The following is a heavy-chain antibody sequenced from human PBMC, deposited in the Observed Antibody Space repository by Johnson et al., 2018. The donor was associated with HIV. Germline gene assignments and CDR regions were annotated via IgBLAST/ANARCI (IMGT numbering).Heavy chain of an antibody. Sequence: EVQLVESGGGLVQPGGSLRLSCAASGFTFSSYDMHWVRQATGKGLEWVSAIGTAGDTYYPGSVKGRFTISRETAKNSLYLQMNSLRVEDTAVYYCARDRRDDLYSHQLVLRGQNAFDIWGQGTMVTVSS. CDR2: IGTAGDT. D-gene: IGHD1-26*01. CDR3: ARDRRDDLYSHQLVLRGQNAFDI. CDR1: GFTFSSYD. J-gene: IGHJ3*02. V-gene: IGHV3-13*01.